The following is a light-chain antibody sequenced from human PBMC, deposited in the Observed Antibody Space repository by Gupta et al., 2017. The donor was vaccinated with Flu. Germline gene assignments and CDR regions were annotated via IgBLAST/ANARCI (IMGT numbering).Light chain of an antibody. J-gene: IGLJ1*01. CDR1: SGDLGGYNY. Sequence: QSALTQPASVSGSPGQAVAISCTGTSGDLGGYNYVSWYQQHPGKAPNLILVEVRTRPSGASDRSASSSAATTAFPIISVLPAEEEAYYYGTSYKDRSTLFVFGGGTKITVL. CDR3: TSYKDRSTLFV. CDR2: EVR. V-gene: IGLV2-14*01.